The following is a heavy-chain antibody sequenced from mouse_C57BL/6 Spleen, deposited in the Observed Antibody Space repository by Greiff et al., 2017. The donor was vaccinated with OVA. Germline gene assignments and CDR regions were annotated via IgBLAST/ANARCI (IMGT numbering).Heavy chain of an antibody. CDR3: TSGDYGLYCFDY. D-gene: IGHD1-1*02. CDR1: GFTFSNYW. V-gene: IGHV6-3*01. CDR2: IRLKSDNYAT. Sequence: EVKLMESGGGLVQPGGSMKLSCVASGFTFSNYWMNWVRQSPEKGLEWVAQIRLKSDNYATHYGESVKGRFTIASDDSKICVYREMNDLRAEDTGIYYFTSGDYGLYCFDYWGQGTTLTVSS. J-gene: IGHJ2*01.